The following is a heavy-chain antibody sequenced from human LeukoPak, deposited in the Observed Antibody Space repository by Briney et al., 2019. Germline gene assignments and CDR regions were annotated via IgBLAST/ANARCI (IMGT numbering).Heavy chain of an antibody. CDR2: IYPGDSDT. CDR3: ARETCQECSPFGPRQYYFDY. Sequence: GESLKISCKGSGYSFTSYWIGWVRQMPGKGLEWMGIIYPGDSDTRYSPSFQGQVTISADKSISTAYLQWSSLRAEDTAVYYCARETCQECSPFGPRQYYFDYWGQGTLVTVSS. D-gene: IGHD3-10*02. V-gene: IGHV5-51*01. CDR1: GYSFTSYW. J-gene: IGHJ4*02.